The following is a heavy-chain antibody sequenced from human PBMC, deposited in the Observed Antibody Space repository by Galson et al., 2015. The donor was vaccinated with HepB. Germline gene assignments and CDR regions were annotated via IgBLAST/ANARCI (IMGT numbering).Heavy chain of an antibody. CDR2: IVVGSGNT. CDR1: GFTFTSSA. V-gene: IGHV1-58*01. CDR3: AADCGGDCYPGGADY. Sequence: SVKVSCKASGFTFTSSAVQWVRQARGQRLEWIGWIVVGSGNTNYAQKFQERVTITRDMSTSTAYMELSSLRSEDTAVYYCAADCGGDCYPGGADYWGQGTLVTVSS. D-gene: IGHD2-21*02. J-gene: IGHJ4*02.